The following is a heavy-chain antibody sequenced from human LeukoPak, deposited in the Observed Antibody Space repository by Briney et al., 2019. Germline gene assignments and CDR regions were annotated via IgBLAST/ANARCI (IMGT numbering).Heavy chain of an antibody. CDR3: ARRGGLTDAFDI. Sequence: GESLKISCKGSTGLFTGYWIGWVRQMPGKGLEWVGIIYPGDSDTRYSPSFQGQVTISADKSISTAYLQWSSLKPSDTAMYYCARRGGLTDAFDIWGQGTMVTVSS. CDR1: TGLFTGYW. J-gene: IGHJ3*02. CDR2: IYPGDSDT. D-gene: IGHD2-15*01. V-gene: IGHV5-51*01.